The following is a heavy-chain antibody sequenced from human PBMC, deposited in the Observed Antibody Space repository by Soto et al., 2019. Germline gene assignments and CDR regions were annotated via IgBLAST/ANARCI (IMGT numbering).Heavy chain of an antibody. CDR1: GASIGTNHSF. D-gene: IGHD2-8*01. CDR2: IHYSGST. CDR3: ARHEGNGNVWPLDY. V-gene: IGHV4-39*01. Sequence: SGTLSPTCTGSGASIGTNHSFLSRVRQSPGKGLEWIGNIHYSGSTYYMPSLRSRVTLSVDTSKNQFSLRLTSVTAEDTAVYYCARHEGNGNVWPLDYWGQGILVTGSS. J-gene: IGHJ4*02.